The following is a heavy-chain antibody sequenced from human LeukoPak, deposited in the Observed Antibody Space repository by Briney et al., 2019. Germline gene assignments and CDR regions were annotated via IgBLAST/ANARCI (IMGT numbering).Heavy chain of an antibody. V-gene: IGHV1-8*01. CDR2: MNPNSGNT. Sequence: ASVKVSFKASGYTFTSYDINWVRQATGQGREWMGWMNPNSGNTGYAQKFQGRVTMTRNTTISTAYMELSSLRSEDTAVYYCARGRDGSGSSKTNWFDPWGQGTLVTVSS. J-gene: IGHJ5*02. CDR1: GYTFTSYD. D-gene: IGHD3-10*01. CDR3: ARGRDGSGSSKTNWFDP.